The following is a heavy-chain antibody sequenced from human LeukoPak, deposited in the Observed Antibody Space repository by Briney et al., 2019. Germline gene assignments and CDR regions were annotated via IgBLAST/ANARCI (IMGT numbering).Heavy chain of an antibody. D-gene: IGHD2-2*01. CDR2: ISAYNGNT. J-gene: IGHJ4*02. V-gene: IGHV1-18*01. CDR1: GYTFTSYG. Sequence: VSVKVSCKDSGYTFTSYGLSWVHPAPGQGLEWMGWISAYNGNTNYAQKLQGRVTMTTATSTSTDYIELRSLRSDDTAVYYCARAVVVPAATMTEFDSWGQGTLVTVSS. CDR3: ARAVVVPAATMTEFDS.